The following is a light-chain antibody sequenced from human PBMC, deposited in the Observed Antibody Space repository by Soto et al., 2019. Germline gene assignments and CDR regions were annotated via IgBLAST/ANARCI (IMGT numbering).Light chain of an antibody. CDR2: DAS. J-gene: IGKJ4*01. Sequence: EIVLTQSPATLSLSPGERATLSCRASQSVSSYLAWYQQKPGQAPGLHIYDASNRATGIPARFSGSGSGTDFTLTISSLEPEDFAVYYCQQHSNWPPLTFGGGTKVEIK. CDR3: QQHSNWPPLT. V-gene: IGKV3-11*01. CDR1: QSVSSY.